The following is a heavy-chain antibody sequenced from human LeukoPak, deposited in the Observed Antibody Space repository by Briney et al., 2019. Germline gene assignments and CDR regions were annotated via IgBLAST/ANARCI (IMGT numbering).Heavy chain of an antibody. J-gene: IGHJ4*02. V-gene: IGHV3-48*01. CDR1: GFTFSSYE. D-gene: IGHD1-26*01. Sequence: PGGSLRLSCAASGFTFSSYEMNWVRQAPGKGLEWISYISGRSSTIYYADSVRGRFTISRDNAKNSMYLQMNSLRAEDTAVYYCARDRLTSRSYFFDYWGQGTLVTVSS. CDR2: ISGRSSTI. CDR3: ARDRLTSRSYFFDY.